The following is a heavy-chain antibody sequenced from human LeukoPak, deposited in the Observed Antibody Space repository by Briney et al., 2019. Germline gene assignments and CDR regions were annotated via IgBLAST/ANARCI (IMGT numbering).Heavy chain of an antibody. CDR2: IIPSFGTA. CDR3: ARGNDIVVVPAAIIRSGIFDY. D-gene: IGHD2-2*02. V-gene: IGHV1-69*13. CDR1: GGTFSSYA. J-gene: IGHJ4*02. Sequence: GASVTVSCKASGGTFSSYAISWVRQAPGRGLEWMGGIIPSFGTANYAQKFQGRVTITADESTSTAYMELSSLRSEDTAVYYCARGNDIVVVPAAIIRSGIFDYWGQGTLVTVSS.